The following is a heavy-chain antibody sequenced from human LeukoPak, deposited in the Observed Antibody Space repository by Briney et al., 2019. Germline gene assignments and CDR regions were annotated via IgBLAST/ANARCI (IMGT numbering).Heavy chain of an antibody. CDR3: ARLGRTYYYDSSGYLGDAFDI. D-gene: IGHD3-22*01. J-gene: IGHJ3*02. Sequence: ASVKVSCKASGYTFTSYGISWVRQAPGQGLEWMGWINPNSGGTNYAQKFQGRVTMTRDTSISTAYMELSRLRSDDTAVYYCARLGRTYYYDSSGYLGDAFDIWGQGTMVTVSS. V-gene: IGHV1-2*02. CDR2: INPNSGGT. CDR1: GYTFTSYG.